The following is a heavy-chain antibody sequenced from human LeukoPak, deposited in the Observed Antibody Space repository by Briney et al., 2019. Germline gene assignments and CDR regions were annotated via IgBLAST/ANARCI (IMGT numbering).Heavy chain of an antibody. CDR1: GGSISSGSYY. CDR2: IYTSGST. CDR3: ARDTIEYYYDSSGSYYFDY. V-gene: IGHV4-61*02. Sequence: PSQTLSLTCTVSGGSISSGSYYWSRIRQPAGKGLEWIGRIYTSGSTNYNPSLKSRVTISVDTSKNQFSLKLSSVTAADTAVYYCARDTIEYYYDSSGSYYFDYWGQGTLVTVSS. D-gene: IGHD3-22*01. J-gene: IGHJ4*02.